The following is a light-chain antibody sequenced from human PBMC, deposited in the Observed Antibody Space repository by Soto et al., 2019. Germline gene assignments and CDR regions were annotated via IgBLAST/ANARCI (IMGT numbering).Light chain of an antibody. V-gene: IGKV1-12*01. CDR2: AAS. CDR3: QQSTTFPIT. J-gene: IGKJ3*01. CDR1: QSLSSW. Sequence: DIPMTQSPSSVSASVGDRVTITCRASQSLSSWLAWYQQKPGKAPKLLIYAASSLQSCVPSRFSGSGSGADFNFTISSLQPEDFATYYCQQSTTFPITFGPGTKVDVK.